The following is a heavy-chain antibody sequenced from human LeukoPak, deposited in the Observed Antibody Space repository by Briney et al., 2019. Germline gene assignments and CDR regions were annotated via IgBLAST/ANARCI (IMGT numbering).Heavy chain of an antibody. D-gene: IGHD3-10*01. V-gene: IGHV3-53*01. CDR3: ARGRITMVRGVIREYYFDY. J-gene: IGHJ4*02. Sequence: GGSLRLSCAASGFTVSDNYMTWVRQAPGKGLEWVSSIYSAGATHYAESVKGGFTISRDNSKNTLYLQMNSLRAEDTAVYYCARGRITMVRGVIREYYFDYWGQGTLATVSS. CDR2: IYSAGAT. CDR1: GFTVSDNY.